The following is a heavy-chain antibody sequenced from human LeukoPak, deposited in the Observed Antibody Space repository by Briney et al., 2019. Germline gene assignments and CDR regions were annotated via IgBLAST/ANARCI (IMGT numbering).Heavy chain of an antibody. D-gene: IGHD5-12*01. CDR2: INAGNGNT. V-gene: IGHV1-3*01. CDR1: GYTFTSYA. CDR3: ARDPLDIVATKYYFDY. Sequence: ASVKVSCKASGYTFTSYAMHWVRQAPGQRLEWMGWINAGNGNTKYSQKFQGRVTITRDTSASTAYMELSSLRSEDTAVYYCARDPLDIVATKYYFDYWGQGTLVTVSS. J-gene: IGHJ4*02.